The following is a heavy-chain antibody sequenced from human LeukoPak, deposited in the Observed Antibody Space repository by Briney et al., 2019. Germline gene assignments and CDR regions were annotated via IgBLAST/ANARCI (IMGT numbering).Heavy chain of an antibody. CDR3: ARSSRGGFDY. J-gene: IGHJ4*02. CDR1: GFTFSNYN. D-gene: IGHD3-10*01. V-gene: IGHV3-21*01. Sequence: GGSLRLSCAASGFTFSNYNMNWVRQAPGKGLEWVSFISASSSYFYHADSVKGRFTISRDNAKNSLYLQMNSLRDEDTAVYYCARSSRGGFDYWGQGTLVTVSS. CDR2: ISASSSYF.